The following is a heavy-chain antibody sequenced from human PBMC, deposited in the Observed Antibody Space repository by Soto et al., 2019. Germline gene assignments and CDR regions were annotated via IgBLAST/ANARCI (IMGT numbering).Heavy chain of an antibody. CDR3: VRGTILCVSVRHLEY. J-gene: IGHJ4*02. D-gene: IGHD3-9*01. V-gene: IGHV3-9*01. CDR1: GFTFGHYA. CDR2: ITWNSGSI. Sequence: EMQLTESGGGLVQPGRSLTLSCAASGFTFGHYAMHWVRQAPGKGLEWVSGITWNSGSIGYVESVKGRFSISRDNAKNPLYLQMNSLRAEATDLYDCVRGTILCVSVRHLEYWGQG.